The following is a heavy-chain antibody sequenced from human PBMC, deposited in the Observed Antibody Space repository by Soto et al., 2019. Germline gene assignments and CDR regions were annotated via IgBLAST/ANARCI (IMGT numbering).Heavy chain of an antibody. CDR3: ASAGFGEYSPSPYNWFDP. D-gene: IGHD3-10*01. J-gene: IGHJ5*02. CDR1: GGTFSSYA. CDR2: IIPIFGIA. Sequence: SVKVSCKASGGTFSSYAISWVRQAPGQGLEWMGGIIPIFGIANYAQKFQGRVTITADKSTSTAYMELSSLRSEDTAVYYCASAGFGEYSPSPYNWFDPWGQGTLVTVSS. V-gene: IGHV1-69*10.